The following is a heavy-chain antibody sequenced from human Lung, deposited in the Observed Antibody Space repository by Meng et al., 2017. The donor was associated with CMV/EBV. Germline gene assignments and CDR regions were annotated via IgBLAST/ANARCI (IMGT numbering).Heavy chain of an antibody. J-gene: IGHJ6*02. CDR3: ARDMYWDQSYHGMDV. V-gene: IGHV3-66*02. CDR1: GLTVSNNY. D-gene: IGHD1-26*01. CDR2: FYSGGST. Sequence: GGSLRLXXAASGLTVSNNYLTWVRQAPGKGLEWVSVFYSGGSTYYADSVKGRFTVSRDNSKNTLYLQMNSLRVEDTGIYYCARDMYWDQSYHGMDVWGRRLTVTVSS.